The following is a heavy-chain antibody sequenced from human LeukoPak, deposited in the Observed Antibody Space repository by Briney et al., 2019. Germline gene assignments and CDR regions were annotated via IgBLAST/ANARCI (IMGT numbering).Heavy chain of an antibody. D-gene: IGHD2-2*01. J-gene: IGHJ5*02. Sequence: PGRSLRLSCAASGFTFSSYAMSWVRQAPGKGLEWVSAISASGLTTYYADSVKGRFSISRDNSKNTLYLQMSSLRADDTAVYYCAKEPREYCSRTSCPNWIDAWGQGTLVTVSS. CDR2: ISASGLTT. V-gene: IGHV3-23*01. CDR3: AKEPREYCSRTSCPNWIDA. CDR1: GFTFSSYA.